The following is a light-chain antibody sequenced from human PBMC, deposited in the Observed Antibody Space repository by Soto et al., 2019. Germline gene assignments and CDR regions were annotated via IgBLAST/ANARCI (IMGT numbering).Light chain of an antibody. J-gene: IGKJ3*01. CDR2: WAS. CDR1: QSVLYNSNNKNF. Sequence: DIVMTQSPDSLAVSLGERATINCKSSQSVLYNSNNKNFLAWYQHKPGHPPKVLIYWASTRESGVPDRFSGSGSGTDFTLTISSLQAEDVAVYYCQQYYSSPFTFGPGTKVDIK. V-gene: IGKV4-1*01. CDR3: QQYYSSPFT.